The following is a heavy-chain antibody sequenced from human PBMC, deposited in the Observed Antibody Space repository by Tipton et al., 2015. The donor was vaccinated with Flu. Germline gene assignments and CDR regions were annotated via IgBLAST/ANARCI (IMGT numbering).Heavy chain of an antibody. D-gene: IGHD6-13*01. Sequence: SLRLSCAASGFTFSSYAMSWVRQAPGKGLEWVSAISGSGGSTYYADSVKGRFTISRDNSENTLYLQMNSLRAEDTAVYYCAREGIAAAGTSSTDAFDIWGQGTMVTVSS. CDR1: GFTFSSYA. CDR3: AREGIAAAGTSSTDAFDI. J-gene: IGHJ3*02. CDR2: ISGSGGST. V-gene: IGHV3-23*01.